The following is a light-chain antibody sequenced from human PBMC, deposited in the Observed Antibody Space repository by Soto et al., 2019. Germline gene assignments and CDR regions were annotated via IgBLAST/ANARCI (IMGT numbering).Light chain of an antibody. CDR1: QGISNY. CDR3: QTYDTAPAWA. CDR2: AAS. J-gene: IGKJ1*01. V-gene: IGKV1-27*01. Sequence: DIQMTQSPSSLSASVGDRVTIACRASQGISNYLAWFQQKPGKVPKLLIFAASALQSGVPSRFSGSGSGTDFTLTIGSLQPEDVATYYCQTYDTAPAWAFGPGTRVEIK.